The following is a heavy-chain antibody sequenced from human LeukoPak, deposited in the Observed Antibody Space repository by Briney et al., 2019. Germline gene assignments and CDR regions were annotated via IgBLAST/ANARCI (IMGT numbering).Heavy chain of an antibody. CDR1: GFTFSSYS. V-gene: IGHV3-21*04. D-gene: IGHD5-18*01. J-gene: IGHJ3*02. CDR3: ASPIQLWPYDAFDI. Sequence: PGGSLRLSCAASGFTFSSYSMNWVRQAPGKGLEWVSSISSRSSYIYYADSVKGRFTISRDNAKNSLYLQMNSLKTEDTAVYYCASPIQLWPYDAFDIWGQGTMVTVSS. CDR2: ISSRSSYI.